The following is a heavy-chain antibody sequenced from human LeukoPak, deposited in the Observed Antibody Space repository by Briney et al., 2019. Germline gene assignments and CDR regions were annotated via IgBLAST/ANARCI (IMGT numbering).Heavy chain of an antibody. D-gene: IGHD1-26*01. Sequence: GGSLRLSCAASGFTFSSYDVHWVRQATGRGLEWVSAKGTAGDTYYAGSVKGRFTISREDAKNSFYLQMNSLRAGDTAVYYCAALGGSIYWGQGTVVTVSS. V-gene: IGHV3-13*01. CDR2: KGTAGDT. CDR1: GFTFSSYD. CDR3: AALGGSIY. J-gene: IGHJ4*02.